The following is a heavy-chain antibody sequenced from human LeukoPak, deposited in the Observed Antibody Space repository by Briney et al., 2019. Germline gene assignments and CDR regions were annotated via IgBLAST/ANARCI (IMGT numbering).Heavy chain of an antibody. CDR3: AGLYDSSGYYADY. CDR2: INHSGST. Sequence: KPSETLSLTCAVYGGSFSGYYWSWIRQPPGKGLEWIGEINHSGSTNYNPSLKSRVTISVDTSKKQFSLKLSSVTAADTAVYYCAGLYDSSGYYADYWGQGTLVTVSS. J-gene: IGHJ4*02. D-gene: IGHD3-22*01. V-gene: IGHV4-34*01. CDR1: GGSFSGYY.